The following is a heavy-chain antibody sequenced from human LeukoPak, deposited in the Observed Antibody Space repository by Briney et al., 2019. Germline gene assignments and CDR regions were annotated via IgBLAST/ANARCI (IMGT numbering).Heavy chain of an antibody. J-gene: IGHJ6*03. CDR1: GFTFSGYG. CDR2: IWYDGNNK. V-gene: IGHV3-33*06. CDR3: AKDPVNCSSTSCSHYYYYYYMDV. D-gene: IGHD2-2*01. Sequence: PGRSLRLSCAASGFTFSGYGMHWVRQAPDKGLEWVAVIWYDGNNKYYADSVKGRFTISRDNSKNTLYLQMNSLRAEDTAVYYCAKDPVNCSSTSCSHYYYYYYMDVWGKGTTVTVSS.